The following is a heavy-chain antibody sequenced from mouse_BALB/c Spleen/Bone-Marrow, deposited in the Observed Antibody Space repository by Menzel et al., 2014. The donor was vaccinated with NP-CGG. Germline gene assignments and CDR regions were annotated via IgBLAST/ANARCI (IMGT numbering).Heavy chain of an antibody. CDR2: IFPGSGNT. V-gene: IGHV1-84*02. D-gene: IGHD3-1*01. CDR1: GYTFTDYY. CDR3: ANLGRYAMDY. J-gene: IGHJ4*01. Sequence: VQLVESGPELVKPGASVKISCKASGYTFTDYYINWVKQKPGQGLEWIGWIFPGSGNTKYNEKFKGKATLTVDTSSSTAYMQLSSLTSEDTAVYFCANLGRYAMDYWGQGTSVTVSS.